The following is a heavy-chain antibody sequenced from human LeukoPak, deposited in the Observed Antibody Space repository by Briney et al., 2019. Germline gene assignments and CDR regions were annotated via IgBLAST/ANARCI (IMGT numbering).Heavy chain of an antibody. V-gene: IGHV3-48*02. J-gene: IGHJ4*02. CDR3: AKQMSTVTFTPFDY. Sequence: GGSLRLSCAASGFTFRSYAMQWVRQAPGKGLEWVSYITNNSGTIFYADSVKGRFTISRDNAKDSLYLQMSSLRDEDTAVYYCAKQMSTVTFTPFDYWGQGTLVTVSS. CDR1: GFTFRSYA. CDR2: ITNNSGTI. D-gene: IGHD3-16*01.